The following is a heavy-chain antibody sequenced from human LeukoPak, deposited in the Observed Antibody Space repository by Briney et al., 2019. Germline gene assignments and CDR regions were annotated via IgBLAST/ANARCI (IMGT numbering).Heavy chain of an antibody. Sequence: GGSLRLSCAASGFTFSSYGMHWVRQAPGKGLEWVAVIWYDGSNKYYADSVKGRFTVSRDNSKNTLYLQMNSLRAEDTAVYYCARDRYGDYSDYWGQGTLVTVSS. CDR2: IWYDGSNK. J-gene: IGHJ4*02. CDR1: GFTFSSYG. D-gene: IGHD4-17*01. V-gene: IGHV3-33*01. CDR3: ARDRYGDYSDY.